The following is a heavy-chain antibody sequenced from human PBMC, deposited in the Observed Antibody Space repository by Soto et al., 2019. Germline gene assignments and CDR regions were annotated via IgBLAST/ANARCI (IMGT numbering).Heavy chain of an antibody. V-gene: IGHV1-2*04. Sequence: GASVKVSCKASGYTFTGYYMHWVRQAPGQGLEWMGWINPNSGGTNYAQKFQGWVTITADKSTSTAYMDLSSLRSEDTAVYYCARDSGYCSGGSCQIEGPIDYWGQGTLVTVSS. CDR2: INPNSGGT. CDR3: ARDSGYCSGGSCQIEGPIDY. CDR1: GYTFTGYY. D-gene: IGHD2-15*01. J-gene: IGHJ4*02.